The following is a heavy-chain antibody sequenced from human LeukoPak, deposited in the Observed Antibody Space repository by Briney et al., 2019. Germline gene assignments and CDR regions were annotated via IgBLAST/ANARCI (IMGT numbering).Heavy chain of an antibody. V-gene: IGHV1-69*13. CDR3: ARKRCSGGSCYFDY. CDR1: GGTFSSYA. Sequence: SVKVSCKASGGTFSSYAISWVRQAPGQGLEWMGGIIPIFGTANYAQKFQGRVTITADESTSTAYMELSSLRSEDTAVYYCARKRCSGGSCYFDYRGQGTLVTVSS. J-gene: IGHJ4*02. CDR2: IIPIFGTA. D-gene: IGHD2-15*01.